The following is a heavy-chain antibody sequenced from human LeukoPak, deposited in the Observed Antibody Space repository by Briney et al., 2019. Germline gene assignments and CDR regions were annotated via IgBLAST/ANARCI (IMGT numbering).Heavy chain of an antibody. CDR2: ISYDGSTK. D-gene: IGHD3-3*01. CDR3: ARDQYDTWSRRGNFDS. CDR1: GFTFSNYA. Sequence: GGSLRLSCADSGFTFSNYAMHWVRQTPGKGLEWVAVISYDGSTKYYADSVKGRFIISRDNSKNTLYLQMNTLRPEDTAVYYCARDQYDTWSRRGNFDSWGQGTLVIVSS. V-gene: IGHV3-30-3*01. J-gene: IGHJ4*02.